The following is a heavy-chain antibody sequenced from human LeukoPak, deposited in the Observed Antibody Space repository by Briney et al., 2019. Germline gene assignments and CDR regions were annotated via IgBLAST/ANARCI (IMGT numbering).Heavy chain of an antibody. CDR2: ISGSGGAT. CDR1: GFTFSSYA. V-gene: IGHV3-23*01. Sequence: GGSLRPSCAASGFTFSSYAMSWVRQAPGKGLEWVSTISGSGGATYYADSVKGRFTISRDNSKNTLYLQMNSLRAEDTAVYYCAKLREWELPDLFDYWGQGTLVTVSS. D-gene: IGHD1-26*01. CDR3: AKLREWELPDLFDY. J-gene: IGHJ4*02.